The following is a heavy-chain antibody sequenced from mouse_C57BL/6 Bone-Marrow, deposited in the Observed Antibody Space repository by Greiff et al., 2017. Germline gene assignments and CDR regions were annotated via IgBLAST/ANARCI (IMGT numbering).Heavy chain of an antibody. CDR3: ARESIYYGNYVGFAY. CDR1: GYTFTSYW. CDR2: IYPGSGST. V-gene: IGHV1-55*01. Sequence: QVQLQQPGAELVKPGASVKMSCKASGYTFTSYWITWVKQRPGQGLEWIGDIYPGSGSTNYNEKFKSKATLTVDTSSSTAYMKLSSLTSEDSAVYYCARESIYYGNYVGFAYWGQGTLVTVSA. D-gene: IGHD2-1*01. J-gene: IGHJ3*01.